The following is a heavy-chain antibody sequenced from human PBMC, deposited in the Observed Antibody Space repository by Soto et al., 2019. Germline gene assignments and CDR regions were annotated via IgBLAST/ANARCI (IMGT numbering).Heavy chain of an antibody. D-gene: IGHD5-18*01. Sequence: QVQLQESGPGLVKPSGTLSLTCAVSGVSIGSHDWWTWVRQPPGKGLEWIGESHQSGNTNYNSSLAIRGTISLDKSKNHFSLQLSSVTVADTAVYYCATRDTGRVYWGQGTLVTVSS. CDR2: SHQSGNT. CDR1: GVSIGSHDW. V-gene: IGHV4-4*02. CDR3: ATRDTGRVY. J-gene: IGHJ4*02.